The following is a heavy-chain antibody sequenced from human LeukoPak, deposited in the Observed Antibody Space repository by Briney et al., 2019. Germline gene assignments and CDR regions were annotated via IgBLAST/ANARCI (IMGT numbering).Heavy chain of an antibody. J-gene: IGHJ4*02. CDR1: GFTFRSYN. Sequence: GGSLRLSCAASGFTFRSYNMNWVRQAPGKGLEWVSSVTSSSSYTYYADSVKGRFTISRDNSKNSLYLQMNSLRAEDTAVYYCARGIMGSSWYYFDYWGQGPLVTVSS. CDR3: ARGIMGSSWYYFDY. D-gene: IGHD6-13*01. CDR2: VTSSSSYT. V-gene: IGHV3-21*01.